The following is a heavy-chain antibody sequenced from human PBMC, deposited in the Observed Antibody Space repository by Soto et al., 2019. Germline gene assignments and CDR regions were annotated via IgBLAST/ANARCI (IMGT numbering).Heavy chain of an antibody. CDR1: GYTFTHYY. V-gene: IGHV1-46*01. CDR2: INPDTGTI. D-gene: IGHD2-21*01. CDR3: ASCPIYGGDSYFAY. Sequence: QVQLVQSGAEVRKPGASVKLSCQASGYTFTHYYIHWVRQAPGQGLEWLGIINPDTGTISYAQTFQGRVTLTTDTSASTVYLELSGLAAEDTAVYYCASCPIYGGDSYFAYWGQGTLVTVSS. J-gene: IGHJ4*02.